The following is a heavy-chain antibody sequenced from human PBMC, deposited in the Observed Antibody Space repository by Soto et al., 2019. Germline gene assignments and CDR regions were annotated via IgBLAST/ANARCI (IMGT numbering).Heavy chain of an antibody. J-gene: IGHJ4*02. D-gene: IGHD3-22*01. CDR2: IYHSGST. Sequence: SETLSLTCTVSGGSISSYSWSWIRQPPGKGLEWIGYIYHSGSTYYNPSLKSRVTISVDRSKNQFSLKLSSVTAADTAVYYCARGGVDYYDSSGYYFSPYYFDYWGQGALVTVSS. CDR3: ARGGVDYYDSSGYYFSPYYFDY. CDR1: GGSISSYS. V-gene: IGHV4-30-2*01.